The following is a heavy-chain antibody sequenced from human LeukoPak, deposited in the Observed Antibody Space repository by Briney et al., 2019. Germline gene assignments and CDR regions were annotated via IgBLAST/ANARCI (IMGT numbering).Heavy chain of an antibody. CDR2: IGFSSIGYSSDHL. V-gene: IGHV3-11*03. J-gene: IGHJ4*02. CDR1: GFPFSAYY. D-gene: IGHD1-26*01. CDR3: ASALGGQGGH. Sequence: GGSLRLSCAASGFPFSAYYMTWIRQAPGKGLEWVSSIGFSSIGYSSDHLKYADSVKGRFTISRDNAKNSLFLQMDSLRAEDTAVYYCASALGGQGGHWGQGTLVTVSS.